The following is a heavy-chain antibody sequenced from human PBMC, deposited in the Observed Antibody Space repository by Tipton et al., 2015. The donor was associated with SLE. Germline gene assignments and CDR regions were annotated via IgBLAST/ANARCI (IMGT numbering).Heavy chain of an antibody. J-gene: IGHJ4*02. Sequence: SLRLSCAASGFTVSSNYMSWVRQAPGKGLEWVSAISGSGGSTYYADSVKGRFTISRDNSKNTLYLQMNSLRAEDTAVYYCANLVVVVNGDYWGQGTLVTVSS. CDR2: ISGSGGST. CDR1: GFTVSSNY. V-gene: IGHV3-23*01. CDR3: ANLVVVVNGDY. D-gene: IGHD2-15*01.